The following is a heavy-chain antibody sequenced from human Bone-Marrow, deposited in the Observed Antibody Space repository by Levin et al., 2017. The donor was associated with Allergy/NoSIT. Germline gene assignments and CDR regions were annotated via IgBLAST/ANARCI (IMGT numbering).Heavy chain of an antibody. CDR1: GGTFSTYA. CDR3: ARKFRQGNDAFDI. V-gene: IGHV1-69*13. J-gene: IGHJ3*02. CDR2: ITPMFGTA. Sequence: PMASVKVSCKASGGTFSTYALSWLRQAPGQGPEWIGDITPMFGTANYAQEMQGRVTITADEATSTAYMEVNSLRSEDTALYYCARKFRQGNDAFDIWGQGTLVTVSS.